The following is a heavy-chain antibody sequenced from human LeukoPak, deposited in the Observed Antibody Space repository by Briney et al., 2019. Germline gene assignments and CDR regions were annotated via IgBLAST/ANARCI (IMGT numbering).Heavy chain of an antibody. J-gene: IGHJ4*02. CDR1: GYTFTSYD. D-gene: IGHD2-8*01. V-gene: IGHV1-8*03. CDR3: ARGGLYWTNGVCYGRGRGFDD. Sequence: ASVKVSCKASGYTFTSYDINWVRQAPGQGLEWMGWMKANSGNTGYAQKFQGRVTITQNTSISKAYMVLGRLRYENTALSHSARGGLYWTNGVCYGRGRGFDDWCQGTLVAVSS. CDR2: MKANSGNT.